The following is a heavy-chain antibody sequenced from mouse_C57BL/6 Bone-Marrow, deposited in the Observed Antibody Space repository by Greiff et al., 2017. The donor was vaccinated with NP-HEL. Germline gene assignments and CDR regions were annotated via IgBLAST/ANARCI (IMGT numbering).Heavy chain of an antibody. V-gene: IGHV1-50*01. D-gene: IGHD1-1*01. J-gene: IGHJ3*01. CDR1: GYTFTTYW. CDR3: ARKAYYGRSYEFAY. Sequence: VQLQQPGAELVKPGASVQLSCKASGYTFTTYWMQWVKQRPGPGLEWIGEIDPSDSYTNYHQQFKGKATLTVDTYSSTAYMKLSSLTSEDSAVYYCARKAYYGRSYEFAYWGQGTLVTGAA. CDR2: IDPSDSYT.